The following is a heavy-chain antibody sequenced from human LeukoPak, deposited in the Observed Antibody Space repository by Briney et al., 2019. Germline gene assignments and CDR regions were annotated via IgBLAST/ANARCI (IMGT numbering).Heavy chain of an antibody. CDR1: GFTFSSYW. CDR3: ATAVDATCSSGGSCYSKWFDY. J-gene: IGHJ4*02. Sequence: GGSLRLSCAASGFTFSSYWMSWVRQAPGKGLEWVANIKQDGSEKYYVDSVKGRLTISRDNAKNSLYLQMNSLRAEDTAVYYCATAVDATCSSGGSCYSKWFDYWGQGTLVTVSS. D-gene: IGHD2-15*01. V-gene: IGHV3-7*01. CDR2: IKQDGSEK.